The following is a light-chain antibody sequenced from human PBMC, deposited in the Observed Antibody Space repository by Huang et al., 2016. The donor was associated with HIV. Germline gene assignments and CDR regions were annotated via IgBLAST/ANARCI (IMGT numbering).Light chain of an antibody. CDR1: QGVSSN. CDR3: QQYDNWPYS. Sequence: ERVMTQSPATLSVSPGERASLSCRASQGVSSNLAWYQQKPGQAPRLLIYGASTRATGVPARFSGSGSGTEFTLTISSLQSEDFAVYYCQQYDNWPYSFGQGTKLEIK. CDR2: GAS. V-gene: IGKV3-15*01. J-gene: IGKJ2*03.